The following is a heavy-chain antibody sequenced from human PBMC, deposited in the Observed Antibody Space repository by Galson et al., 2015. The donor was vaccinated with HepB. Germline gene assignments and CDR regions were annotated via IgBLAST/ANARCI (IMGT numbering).Heavy chain of an antibody. D-gene: IGHD4-17*01. Sequence: SLRLSCAASGVSASGNYMSWLRQAPGKGLEWVSVMHSDGSSYYADSVKGRFTFSRDKSKNTLYLQMNSLRAEDTAMYYCARDGGTTADAFDIWGQGTLVTVSS. CDR2: MHSDGSS. V-gene: IGHV3-53*01. CDR1: GVSASGNY. CDR3: ARDGGTTADAFDI. J-gene: IGHJ3*02.